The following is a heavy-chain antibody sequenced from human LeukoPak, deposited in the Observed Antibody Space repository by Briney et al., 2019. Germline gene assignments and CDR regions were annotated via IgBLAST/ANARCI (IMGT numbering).Heavy chain of an antibody. J-gene: IGHJ4*02. D-gene: IGHD5-24*01. CDR1: GVSISSGSYY. CDR2: IYYSGST. V-gene: IGHV4-39*07. CDR3: ARGRGWLQPTDY. Sequence: SETLSLTCAVSGVSISSGSYYWGWIRQPPGKGLEWIGSIYYSGSTYYNPSLKSRVTISVDTSKNRFSLKLSSVTAADMAVYYCARGRGWLQPTDYWGQGTLVTVSS.